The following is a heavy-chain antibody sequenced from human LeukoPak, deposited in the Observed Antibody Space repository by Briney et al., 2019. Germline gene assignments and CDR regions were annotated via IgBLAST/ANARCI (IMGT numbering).Heavy chain of an antibody. Sequence: KAGGSLRLSCAASGFTFSSCSMNWVRQAPGKGLEWVSSISSSSSYIYYADSVKGRFTISRDNAKNSLYLQMNSLRAEDTAVYYCARAYYYDSSGYTFDYWGQGTLVTVSS. CDR1: GFTFSSCS. CDR3: ARAYYYDSSGYTFDY. V-gene: IGHV3-21*01. J-gene: IGHJ4*02. D-gene: IGHD3-22*01. CDR2: ISSSSSYI.